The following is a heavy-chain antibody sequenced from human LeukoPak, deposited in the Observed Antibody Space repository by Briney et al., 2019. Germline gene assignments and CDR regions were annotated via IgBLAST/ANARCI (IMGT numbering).Heavy chain of an antibody. Sequence: ASVKVSCKASGYTFTGYYMHWVRQAPGQGPEWMGWVNPNSGGTNYAQKFQGWVTMTRDTSISTAYMELSRLRSDDTAVYYCARAQEKGYCSGGSCYDYWGQGTVVTVSS. CDR2: VNPNSGGT. V-gene: IGHV1-2*04. CDR1: GYTFTGYY. CDR3: ARAQEKGYCSGGSCYDY. J-gene: IGHJ4*02. D-gene: IGHD2-15*01.